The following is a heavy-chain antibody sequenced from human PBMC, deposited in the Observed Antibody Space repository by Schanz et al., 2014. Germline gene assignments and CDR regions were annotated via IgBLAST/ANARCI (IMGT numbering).Heavy chain of an antibody. CDR2: MNPSSGNT. V-gene: IGHV1-8*01. CDR3: AKRRLKNWNNAWFDP. CDR1: GYTFISDA. Sequence: QVQLVQSGAEVKKPGASVKVSCKASGYTFISDAINWVRQATGRGLEWMGWMNPSSGNTGYARKFQGRVTMTRDTSISTAYMELSGLRSEDTAVYYCAKRRLKNWNNAWFDPWGQGTLVTVSS. D-gene: IGHD1-1*01. J-gene: IGHJ5*02.